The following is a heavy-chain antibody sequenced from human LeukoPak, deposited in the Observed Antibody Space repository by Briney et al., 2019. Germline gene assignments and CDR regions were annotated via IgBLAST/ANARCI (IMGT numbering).Heavy chain of an antibody. CDR2: FDPDDGET. J-gene: IGHJ4*02. V-gene: IGHV1-24*01. Sequence: SSVKVSCKVSGYTLTELSMHWVRQAPGTVREGMGGFDPDDGETIYVQKFQGRVTMNEDTSPDKDYMQRSSLRSDDLAADYCLTDGNLFGCSGYHSADYWGQGTLVTVSS. CDR1: GYTLTELS. D-gene: IGHD3-22*01. CDR3: LTDGNLFGCSGYHSADY.